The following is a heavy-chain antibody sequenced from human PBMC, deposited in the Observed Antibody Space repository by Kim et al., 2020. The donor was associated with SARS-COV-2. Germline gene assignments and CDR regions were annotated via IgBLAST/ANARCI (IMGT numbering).Heavy chain of an antibody. V-gene: IGHV3-23*01. Sequence: HTLKGLFTISRDNSTDTLYLQMSSLRAEDTAVYYCAKGRNVDTAMVGVYWGQGTLVTVSS. D-gene: IGHD5-18*01. CDR3: AKGRNVDTAMVGVY. J-gene: IGHJ4*02.